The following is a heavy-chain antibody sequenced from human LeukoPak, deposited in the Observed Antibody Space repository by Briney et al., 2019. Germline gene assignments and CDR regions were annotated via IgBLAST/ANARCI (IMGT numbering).Heavy chain of an antibody. J-gene: IGHJ4*02. CDR2: ISYDGSNK. V-gene: IGHV3-30-3*01. CDR3: ARDRSYDFWSGYSTPDY. Sequence: GGSLRLSCAASGFTFSSYAMHWVRQAPGKGLEWVAVISYDGSNKYYADSVKGRFTISRDNSKNTLDLQMNSLRAEDTAVYYCARDRSYDFWSGYSTPDYWGQGTLVTVSS. CDR1: GFTFSSYA. D-gene: IGHD3-3*01.